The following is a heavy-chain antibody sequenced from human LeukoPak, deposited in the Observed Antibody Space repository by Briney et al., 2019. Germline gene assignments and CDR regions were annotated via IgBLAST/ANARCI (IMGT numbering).Heavy chain of an antibody. D-gene: IGHD5-18*01. CDR1: GFTFSSYA. CDR2: VGGSGGST. CDR3: AKGGIQLWYYLDY. V-gene: IGHV3-23*01. J-gene: IGHJ4*02. Sequence: GGSLRLSCAAAGFTFSSYAMTWVRQAPGKGLEWVPSVGGSGGSTSYAASGEGRFTTARVKSMNTMFLKINSMRPEDTAVYYCAKGGIQLWYYLDYWGQGTLVTVSS.